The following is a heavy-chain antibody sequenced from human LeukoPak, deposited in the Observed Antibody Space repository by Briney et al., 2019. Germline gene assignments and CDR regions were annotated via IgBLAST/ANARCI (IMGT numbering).Heavy chain of an antibody. J-gene: IGHJ4*02. CDR3: ARAPLVIVVTAFDY. V-gene: IGHV4-34*01. CDR2: INHSGST. Sequence: SETLSLTCAVYGGSFSGYYWSWIRQPPGKGLEWIWEINHSGSTNYNPSLKSRVTISVDTSKKQFSLKLSSVTAADTAVYYCARAPLVIVVTAFDYWGQGTLVTVSS. D-gene: IGHD2/OR15-2a*01. CDR1: GGSFSGYY.